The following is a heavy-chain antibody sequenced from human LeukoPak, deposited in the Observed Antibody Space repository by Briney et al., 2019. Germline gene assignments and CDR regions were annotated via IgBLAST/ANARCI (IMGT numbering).Heavy chain of an antibody. CDR1: GYTLTELS. V-gene: IGHV1-24*01. Sequence: ASVKVSCKVSGYTLTELSMHWVRQAPGKGLEWMGGFDPEDGETIYAQKFQGRVTITADESTSTAYMELSSLRSEDTAVYYCAAISGWYPLYYFDYWGQGTLVTVSS. J-gene: IGHJ4*02. D-gene: IGHD6-19*01. CDR2: FDPEDGET. CDR3: AAISGWYPLYYFDY.